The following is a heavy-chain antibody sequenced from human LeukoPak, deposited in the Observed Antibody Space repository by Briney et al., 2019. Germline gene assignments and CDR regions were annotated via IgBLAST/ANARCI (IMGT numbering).Heavy chain of an antibody. V-gene: IGHV3-30*02. CDR1: GFTFSSYG. J-gene: IGHJ4*02. D-gene: IGHD6-6*01. Sequence: GGSLRLSCAASGFTFSSYGMHWVRQAPGKGLEWVAFIRYDGSNKYYADSVKGRLTISRDNSKNTLYLQMTSLRGNDTAVYYCAKEKNSYSSSSGQGYWGQGTLVTVSS. CDR2: IRYDGSNK. CDR3: AKEKNSYSSSSGQGY.